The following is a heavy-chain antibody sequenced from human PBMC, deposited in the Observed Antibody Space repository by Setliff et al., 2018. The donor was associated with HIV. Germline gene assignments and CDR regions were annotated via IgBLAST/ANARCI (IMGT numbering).Heavy chain of an antibody. CDR3: ARAGYYGSTSYWEYFQH. CDR1: GGSISSHY. V-gene: IGHV4-59*11. J-gene: IGHJ1*01. Sequence: PSETLSLTCTVSGGSISSHYWSWIRQPPGKGLEWIGSIYYNGITNYNPSLKSRVTVSVDTSKNQLSLKLSSVTAADTAVYYCARAGYYGSTSYWEYFQHWGQGTLVTVSS. CDR2: IYYNGIT. D-gene: IGHD3-22*01.